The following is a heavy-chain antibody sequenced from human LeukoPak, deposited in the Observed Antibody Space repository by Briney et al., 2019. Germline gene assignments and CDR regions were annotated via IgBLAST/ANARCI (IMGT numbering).Heavy chain of an antibody. CDR3: ARGLTLFDY. Sequence: PSETLSLTCTVSGGSISSYYWRWIRQPPGKGLEWIGYIYYSGSTNYNPSLKSRVTISVDTSKNQFSLKLSSVTAADTAVYYCARGLTLFDYWGQGTLVTVSS. J-gene: IGHJ4*02. V-gene: IGHV4-59*01. CDR1: GGSISSYY. CDR2: IYYSGST.